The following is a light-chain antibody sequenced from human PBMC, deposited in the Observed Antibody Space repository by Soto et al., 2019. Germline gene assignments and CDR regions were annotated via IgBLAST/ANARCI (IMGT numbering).Light chain of an antibody. CDR3: SSYTSSSTLGV. CDR1: SSGVGGYNY. V-gene: IGLV2-14*01. CDR2: EVS. Sequence: QSVLTQPASVSGSPGQSITISCTGTSSGVGGYNYVSWYQQHPGKAPKLMIYEVSNRPSGVSNRFSGSKSGNTASLTISGLQAGDEADYYCSSYTSSSTLGVFGTGTKVTVL. J-gene: IGLJ1*01.